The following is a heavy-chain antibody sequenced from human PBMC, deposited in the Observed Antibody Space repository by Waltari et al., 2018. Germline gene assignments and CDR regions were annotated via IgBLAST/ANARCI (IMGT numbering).Heavy chain of an antibody. Sequence: QVQLVQSGAEVKKPGSSVKVSCKASGGTFSSYAISWVRQAPGKGCDGRGGIIPSFGKANYAQKCQGRVTITADESTSTAYMELGSLRSEDTAVYDCARGPSYYFDYWGQGTLVTVSS. D-gene: IGHD1-26*01. CDR2: IIPSFGKA. CDR3: ARGPSYYFDY. CDR1: GGTFSSYA. V-gene: IGHV1-69*12. J-gene: IGHJ4*02.